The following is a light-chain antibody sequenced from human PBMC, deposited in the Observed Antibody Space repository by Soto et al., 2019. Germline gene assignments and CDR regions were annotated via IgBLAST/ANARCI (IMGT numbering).Light chain of an antibody. CDR2: GAS. V-gene: IGKV3-15*01. CDR3: QQYNNWPGIT. CDR1: QSVSTN. J-gene: IGKJ3*01. Sequence: EIVMTQSPATLSVSPGERATLSCRASQSVSTNLAWYQQKPGQAPRLLIYGASTKATGIPARFSGSGSGTEVTLTISRLQSEDFAVYYCQQYNNWPGITFGPETKVDI.